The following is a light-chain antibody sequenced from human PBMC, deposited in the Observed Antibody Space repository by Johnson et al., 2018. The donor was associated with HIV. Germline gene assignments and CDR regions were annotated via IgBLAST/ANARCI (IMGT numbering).Light chain of an antibody. CDR2: DNN. CDR3: GTWDSSLSAL. J-gene: IGLJ1*01. Sequence: QSVLTQPPSVSAAPGQKVTISCSGSSYNIGNNYVSWYQQFPGTAPKLLIYDNNKRPSGIPDRFSGSKSGTSATLGITGLQTGDEADYYCGTWDSSLSALFGTGTKVTVL. CDR1: SYNIGNNY. V-gene: IGLV1-51*01.